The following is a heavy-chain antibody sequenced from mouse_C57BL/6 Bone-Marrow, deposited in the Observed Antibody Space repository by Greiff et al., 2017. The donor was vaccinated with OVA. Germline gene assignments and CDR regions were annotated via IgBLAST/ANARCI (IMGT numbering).Heavy chain of an antibody. Sequence: EVKLMESGPVLVKPGASVKMSCKASGYTFTDYYMNWVKQSHGKSLEWIGVINPYNGGTSYNQKFKGKATLTVDKSSSTAYMELNSLTSEDSAVYYCARLLDGYYDYWGQGTTLTVSS. V-gene: IGHV1-19*01. J-gene: IGHJ2*01. CDR2: INPYNGGT. D-gene: IGHD2-3*01. CDR3: ARLLDGYYDY. CDR1: GYTFTDYY.